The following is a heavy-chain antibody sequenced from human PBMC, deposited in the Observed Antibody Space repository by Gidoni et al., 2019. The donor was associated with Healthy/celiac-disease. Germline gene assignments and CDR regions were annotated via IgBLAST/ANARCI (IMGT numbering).Heavy chain of an antibody. D-gene: IGHD6-13*01. J-gene: IGHJ3*02. V-gene: IGHV4-34*01. Sequence: QVQLQQWGAGLLKPSETLSLTCAVYGGSFSGYYWSWIRQPPGKGLEWIGEINHSGSTNYNPSLKSRVTISVDTSKNQFSLKLSSVTAADTAVYYCARLAHNAGYPVARDAFDIWGQGTMVTVSS. CDR1: GGSFSGYY. CDR3: ARLAHNAGYPVARDAFDI. CDR2: INHSGST.